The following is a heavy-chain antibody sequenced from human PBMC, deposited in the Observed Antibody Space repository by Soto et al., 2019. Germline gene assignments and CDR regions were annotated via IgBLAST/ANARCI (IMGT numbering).Heavy chain of an antibody. CDR3: ASAYCSSTSCYKGNYYYYGMDV. CDR2: IIPIFGTA. D-gene: IGHD2-2*01. V-gene: IGHV1-69*13. Sequence: VASVKVSFKASGGTFSSYAISWVRQAPGQGLEWMGGIIPIFGTANYAQKFQGRVTITADESTSTAYMELSSLRSEDTAVYYCASAYCSSTSCYKGNYYYYGMDVWGQGTTVTVSS. J-gene: IGHJ6*02. CDR1: GGTFSSYA.